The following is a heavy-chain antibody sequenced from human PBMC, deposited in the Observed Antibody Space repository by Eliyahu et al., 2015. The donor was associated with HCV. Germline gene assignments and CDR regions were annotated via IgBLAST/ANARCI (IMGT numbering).Heavy chain of an antibody. CDR2: INSDGRSI. CDR3: AGLISDYVFEY. V-gene: IGHV3-74*03. Sequence: SRINSDGRSITYADSVKGRFTISRDNAKNTLYLQMNSLRVEDTAVYYCAGLISDYVFEYWGQGTLVTVSS. J-gene: IGHJ4*02. D-gene: IGHD3-16*01.